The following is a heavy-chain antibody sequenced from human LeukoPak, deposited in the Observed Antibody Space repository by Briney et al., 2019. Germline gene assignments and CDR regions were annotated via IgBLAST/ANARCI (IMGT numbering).Heavy chain of an antibody. V-gene: IGHV5-51*01. CDR1: GYSFTSYW. J-gene: IGHJ5*02. Sequence: GESLKISCKGPGYSFTSYWIGWVRQMPGKGLEWMGIIYPGDSDTRYSPSFQGQVTISADKSISTAYLQWSSLKASDTAMYYYARRGPRYYDFWSGYYTPPYWFDPWGQGTLVTVSS. CDR2: IYPGDSDT. CDR3: ARRGPRYYDFWSGYYTPPYWFDP. D-gene: IGHD3-3*01.